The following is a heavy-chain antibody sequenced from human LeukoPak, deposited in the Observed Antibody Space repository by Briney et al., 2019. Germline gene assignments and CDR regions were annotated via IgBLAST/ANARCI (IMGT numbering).Heavy chain of an antibody. J-gene: IGHJ4*02. CDR1: GSPFSSYS. CDR3: ARKNPTEGDFDY. Sequence: GGSLRLSCAASGSPFSSYSMTWVRQAPGKGLEWVAVISYDGSNKYYTDSMKGRFTISRDNSKNTVYLQMNSLRTEDTAVYYCARKNPTEGDFDYWGQGTLVTVSS. V-gene: IGHV3-30-3*01. CDR2: ISYDGSNK.